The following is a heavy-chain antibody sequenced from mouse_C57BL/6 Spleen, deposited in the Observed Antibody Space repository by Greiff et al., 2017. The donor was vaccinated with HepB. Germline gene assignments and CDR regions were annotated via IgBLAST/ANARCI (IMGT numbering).Heavy chain of an antibody. J-gene: IGHJ3*01. Sequence: EVMLVESGGGLVKPGGSLKLSCAASGFTFSDYGMHWVRQAPEKGLEWVAYISSGSSTIYYADTVKGRFTISRDNAKNTLFLQMTSLRSEDTAMYYCARHDYDVAWFAYWGQGTLVTVSA. V-gene: IGHV5-17*01. CDR3: ARHDYDVAWFAY. D-gene: IGHD2-4*01. CDR1: GFTFSDYG. CDR2: ISSGSSTI.